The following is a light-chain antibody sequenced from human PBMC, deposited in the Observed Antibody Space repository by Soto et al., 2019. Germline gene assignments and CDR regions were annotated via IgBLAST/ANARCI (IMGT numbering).Light chain of an antibody. CDR3: QQLNAYPHS. V-gene: IGKV1-9*01. J-gene: IGKJ4*01. Sequence: DIQLTQSPSFLSASVGDRVTITCRASQGISNYLAWYLQKPGKAPKLLISGASTLQSGVPSRFSGSGSGTEFTLTVSSLQPEDFATYYCQQLNAYPHSFGGGTKV. CDR2: GAS. CDR1: QGISNY.